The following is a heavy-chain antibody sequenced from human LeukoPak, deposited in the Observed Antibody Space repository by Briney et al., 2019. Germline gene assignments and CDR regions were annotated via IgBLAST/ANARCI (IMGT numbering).Heavy chain of an antibody. Sequence: GGSLRLSCAASGFTFSNYWMHWVRQAPGKAPVWVSRIKSDGSSTRFADSVQGRFTISRDNGKNTLYLQMNSLRAEDTAVYYCARGGETSNWYPGYFDYWGQGALVTVSS. J-gene: IGHJ4*02. V-gene: IGHV3-74*01. CDR2: IKSDGSST. D-gene: IGHD6-13*01. CDR3: ARGGETSNWYPGYFDY. CDR1: GFTFSNYW.